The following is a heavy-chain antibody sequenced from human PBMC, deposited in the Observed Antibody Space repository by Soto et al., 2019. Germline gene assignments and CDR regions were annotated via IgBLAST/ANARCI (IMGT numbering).Heavy chain of an antibody. CDR3: ARGQEGVVATH. CDR2: VKDGGHT. V-gene: IGHV4-34*01. J-gene: IGHJ4*02. Sequence: QVQLQQWGAGLLKPSATLSLNCAVTGGSLSGYYWSWIRQPPGKGLEWIGEVKDGGHTNYRPSLRGRVTISSDTSNNQFSLRLNSVTAADTGVYYCARGQEGVVATHWDQGSLVTVSS. CDR1: GGSLSGYY. D-gene: IGHD5-12*01.